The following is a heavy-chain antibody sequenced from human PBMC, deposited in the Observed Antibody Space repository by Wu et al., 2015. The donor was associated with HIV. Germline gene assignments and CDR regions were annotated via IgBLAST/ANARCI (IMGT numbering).Heavy chain of an antibody. CDR1: GYTFTSYG. Sequence: QVQLVQSGAEVKKPGASVKVSCKASGYTFTSYGISWVRQAPGQGLEWMGWISAYNGNTNYAQKLQGRVTMTTDTSTSTAYMELRSLRSDDTAVYYCARDGTGVVAASPYYYYGMDVWGQGTTVTVSS. V-gene: IGHV1-18*01. CDR2: ISAYNGNT. J-gene: IGHJ6*02. CDR3: ARDGTGVVAASPYYYYGMDV. D-gene: IGHD2-15*01.